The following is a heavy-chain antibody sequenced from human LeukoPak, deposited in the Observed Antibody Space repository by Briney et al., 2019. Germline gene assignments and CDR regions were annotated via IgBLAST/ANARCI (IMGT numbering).Heavy chain of an antibody. J-gene: IGHJ4*02. CDR3: ARSRGYSVTADY. D-gene: IGHD5-18*01. CDR1: GGSISSGSYY. V-gene: IGHV4-61*02. CDR2: IYTSGST. Sequence: SETLSLTCTVSGGSISSGSYYWSWIRQPAGTGLEWIGRIYTSGSTNYNPSLKSRVTISADTSKNQFSLKLSSVTAADTAVYYCARSRGYSVTADYWGQGTLVTVSS.